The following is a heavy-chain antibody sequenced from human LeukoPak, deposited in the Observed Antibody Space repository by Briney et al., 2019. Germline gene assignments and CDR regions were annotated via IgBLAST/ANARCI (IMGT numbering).Heavy chain of an antibody. CDR3: ARRPGP. D-gene: IGHD1-14*01. CDR2: ISYSGST. V-gene: IGHV4-59*08. CDR1: GGSINSYQ. Sequence: PSETLSLTCTVSGGSINSYQWIWIRQPPGKGLEWIGYISYSGSTNYNPSLKSRVTISLDASKNQFSLKLNSVTAADTAVYYCARRPGPWGQGTLVTVSS. J-gene: IGHJ5*02.